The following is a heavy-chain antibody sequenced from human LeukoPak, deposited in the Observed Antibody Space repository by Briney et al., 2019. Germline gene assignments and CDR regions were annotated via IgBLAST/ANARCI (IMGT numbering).Heavy chain of an antibody. CDR1: GLTVNNNY. V-gene: IGHV3-23*01. CDR2: ISGSGDNT. Sequence: GGSLRLSCAASGLTVNNNYMNWVRQAPGKGLEWVSVISGSGDNTYYADSVKGRFTISRDNSKNMLYLQMNSLRAEDTAVYYCAKWKYSNSGIDDYWGQGTLVTVSS. CDR3: AKWKYSNSGIDDY. D-gene: IGHD6-6*01. J-gene: IGHJ4*02.